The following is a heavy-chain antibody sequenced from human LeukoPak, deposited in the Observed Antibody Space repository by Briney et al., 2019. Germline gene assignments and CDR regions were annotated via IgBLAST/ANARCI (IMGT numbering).Heavy chain of an antibody. V-gene: IGHV1-69*06. CDR2: IIPIFGTT. D-gene: IGHD3-10*01. Sequence: ASVKVSCKTSGGTFNNYAISWVRQAPGQGLEWMGGIIPIFGTTNYTQKFQGRVTISADISTTTVYIDLSSLRSEDTAVYYCARAWGYGSGSYYNNWGQGTLVTVSS. CDR3: ARAWGYGSGSYYNN. CDR1: GGTFNNYA. J-gene: IGHJ4*02.